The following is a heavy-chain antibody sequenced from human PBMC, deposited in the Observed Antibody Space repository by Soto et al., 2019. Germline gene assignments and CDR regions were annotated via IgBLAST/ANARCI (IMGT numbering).Heavy chain of an antibody. CDR2: IYYSGST. CDR3: ARRGGAAAGTAFDY. CDR1: GGSISSSSYY. J-gene: IGHJ4*02. V-gene: IGHV4-39*01. D-gene: IGHD6-13*01. Sequence: QLQLQESGPGLVKPSETLSLTCTVSGGSISSSSYYWGWIRQPPGKGLEWIGSIYYSGSTYYNTALKSRVTISVDTSTNQFSLKLSSVTGADTAVYYCARRGGAAAGTAFDYWGQGTLVTVSS.